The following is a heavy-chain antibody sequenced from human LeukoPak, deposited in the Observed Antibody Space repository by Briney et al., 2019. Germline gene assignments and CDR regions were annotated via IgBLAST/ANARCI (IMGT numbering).Heavy chain of an antibody. Sequence: SETLSLTCTVSGGSISSYYWSWIRQPPGKGLEWIGYIYYRGSTNYNPSLKSVVTISVDKSKNQSSLKLSSVTAVDPAVYYCARDLWCSSTSCSAWGQGTLVTVSS. CDR3: ARDLWCSSTSCSA. D-gene: IGHD2-2*01. V-gene: IGHV4-59*01. J-gene: IGHJ5*02. CDR1: GGSISSYY. CDR2: IYYRGST.